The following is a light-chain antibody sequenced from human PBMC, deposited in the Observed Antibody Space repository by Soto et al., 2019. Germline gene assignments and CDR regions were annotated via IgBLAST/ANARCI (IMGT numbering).Light chain of an antibody. CDR3: QQYGDSPRLT. Sequence: EIVLTQSPGTLSLSPGEGATLSCRASQSVRNNYLAWYQQKPGQASSLLIYGASARATGIPDRFSGSGSGTDFTLTISGLEPEDFAVYYCQQYGDSPRLTFGGGTRVEIK. J-gene: IGKJ4*01. CDR1: QSVRNNY. CDR2: GAS. V-gene: IGKV3-20*01.